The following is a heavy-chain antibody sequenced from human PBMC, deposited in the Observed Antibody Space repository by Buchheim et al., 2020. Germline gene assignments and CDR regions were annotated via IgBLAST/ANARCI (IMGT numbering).Heavy chain of an antibody. D-gene: IGHD3-22*01. V-gene: IGHV3-48*01. CDR1: GFTFSSYS. Sequence: EVQLVESGGGLVQPGGSLRLSCAASGFTFSSYSMNWVRQAPGKGLEWVSYISSSSSTIYYADSVKGRFTISRDKAKNSLHSQMNSLRAEDTAVYYCARAGYDSSGYPFYYYGMDVWGQGTT. CDR3: ARAGYDSSGYPFYYYGMDV. J-gene: IGHJ6*02. CDR2: ISSSSSTI.